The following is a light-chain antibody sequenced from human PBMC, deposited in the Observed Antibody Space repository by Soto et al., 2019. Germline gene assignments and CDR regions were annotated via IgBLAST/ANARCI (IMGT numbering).Light chain of an antibody. V-gene: IGKV3-20*01. CDR2: GES. J-gene: IGKJ3*01. CDR3: QQYGSSPGLFT. Sequence: EIVLTQSPGTLSLSPGERATLSCRASQSVSSNYLAWYQQKPSQAPRLLIYGESSRATGIPDRFSGSGSGTDFTLTISRLEPEDFAVYYCQQYGSSPGLFTFGPGTKVDIK. CDR1: QSVSSNY.